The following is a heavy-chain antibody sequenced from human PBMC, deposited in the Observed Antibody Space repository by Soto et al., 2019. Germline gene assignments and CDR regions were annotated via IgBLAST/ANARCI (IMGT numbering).Heavy chain of an antibody. CDR2: IYHSGST. CDR3: ARAGITGTSDAFDI. V-gene: IGHV4-30-2*01. Sequence: QLQLQESGSGLVKPSQTLSLTCAVSGGSISSGGYSWSWIRQPPGKGLEWIGYIYHSGSTYYNPSLKSRVTISVDRSKHQFSLELSCVTAADTAVYYCARAGITGTSDAFDIWGQGTMVTVSS. D-gene: IGHD1-7*01. J-gene: IGHJ3*02. CDR1: GGSISSGGYS.